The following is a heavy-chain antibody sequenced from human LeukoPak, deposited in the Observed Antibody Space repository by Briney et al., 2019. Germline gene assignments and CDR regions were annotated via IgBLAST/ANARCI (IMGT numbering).Heavy chain of an antibody. V-gene: IGHV2-70*11. D-gene: IGHD4-17*01. CDR1: GFSLSTSGIF. J-gene: IGHJ4*02. CDR2: IDWDDDK. CDR3: ARIDGDYDY. Sequence: SGPTLVNPTQTLTLTCTFSGFSLSTSGIFGSWIRQPPGKVLEWLARIDWDDDKYYSTSLKTRLTISKDTSKYQVVLTMTNMDPVDTATYYCARIDGDYDYWGQGTLVTVSS.